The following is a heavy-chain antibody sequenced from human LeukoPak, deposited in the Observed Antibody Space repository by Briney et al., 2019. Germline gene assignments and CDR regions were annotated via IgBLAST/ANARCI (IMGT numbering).Heavy chain of an antibody. CDR2: INHSGST. CDR1: GGSFNGYF. V-gene: IGHV4-34*01. CDR3: AREDIVVVPAADPIYYFDY. J-gene: IGHJ4*02. D-gene: IGHD2-2*01. Sequence: SETLSLTCAVYGGSFNGYFWSWIRQPPVKGLEWIGEINHSGSTNYNPSLKSRVTISVDTSKNQFSLKLSSVTAADTAVYYCAREDIVVVPAADPIYYFDYWGQGTLVTVSS.